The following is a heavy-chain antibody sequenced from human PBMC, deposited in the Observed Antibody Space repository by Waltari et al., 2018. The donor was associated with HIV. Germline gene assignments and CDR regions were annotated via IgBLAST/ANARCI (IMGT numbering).Heavy chain of an antibody. D-gene: IGHD3-16*02. V-gene: IGHV4-61*01. J-gene: IGHJ2*01. CDR1: GGSVTGGYYY. CDR2: MYHSGTT. Sequence: QVHLQESGPGRVKPSETLSLNCTVSGGSVTGGYYYWSWIRQSPRKGLDWVAYMYHSGTTHYNSSLWGRVTMSVDTSARQISLQLKSVTAADTAVYFCARYIWGAYRYFDLWGRGTLVTVS. CDR3: ARYIWGAYRYFDL.